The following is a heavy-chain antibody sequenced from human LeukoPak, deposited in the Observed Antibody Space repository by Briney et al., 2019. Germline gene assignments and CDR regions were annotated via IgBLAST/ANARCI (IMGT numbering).Heavy chain of an antibody. Sequence: PSETLSLTCTVSGGSISSYYWSWIRQPPGKGLEWIGYIYYSGSTNYNPSLKSRVTISVDTSKNQFSLKLSSVTAADTAVYYCARDLEGGSGSYYLTNWFDPWGQGTLVTVSS. CDR3: ARDLEGGSGSYYLTNWFDP. D-gene: IGHD3-10*01. J-gene: IGHJ5*02. CDR2: IYYSGST. CDR1: GGSISSYY. V-gene: IGHV4-59*12.